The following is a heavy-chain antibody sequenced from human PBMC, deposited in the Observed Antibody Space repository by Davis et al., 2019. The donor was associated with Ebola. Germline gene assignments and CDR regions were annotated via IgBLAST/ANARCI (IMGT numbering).Heavy chain of an antibody. CDR1: GFTFSSYS. V-gene: IGHV3-21*01. CDR2: ISSSSSYI. CDR3: AGLYCSGGNCYQSY. J-gene: IGHJ4*02. Sequence: GGSLRLSCAASGFTFSSYSMNWVRQAPGKGLEWVSSISSSSSYIYYADSVKGRFTISRDNAKNTLYLQMNSLRDDDTAVYYCAGLYCSGGNCYQSYWGQGTLVTVSS. D-gene: IGHD2-15*01.